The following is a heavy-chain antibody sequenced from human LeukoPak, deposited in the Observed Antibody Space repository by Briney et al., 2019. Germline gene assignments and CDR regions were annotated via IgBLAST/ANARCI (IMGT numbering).Heavy chain of an antibody. CDR2: IKQDGSKK. D-gene: IGHD5-24*01. CDR1: GFPFSSYW. Sequence: GGSLRLSCVASGFPFSSYWMTWVRQAPGKGLEWVANIKQDGSKKSYVGSVKGRFTISRDNAKNSLYLQMNSLRAEDTAIYYCTRVGYIDEGIDYWGQGTLVTVSS. CDR3: TRVGYIDEGIDY. J-gene: IGHJ4*02. V-gene: IGHV3-7*04.